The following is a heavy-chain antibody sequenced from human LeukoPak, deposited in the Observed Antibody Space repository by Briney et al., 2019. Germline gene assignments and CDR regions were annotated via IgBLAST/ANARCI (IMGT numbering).Heavy chain of an antibody. D-gene: IGHD3-10*01. V-gene: IGHV3-21*01. CDR1: GFTFSSYS. CDR2: ISSSSSYI. CDR3: ARDRAPPGLLQDHLDY. J-gene: IGHJ4*02. Sequence: GGSLRLSCAASGFTFSSYSMNWVRQAPGKGLEWVSSISSSSSYIYYADSVKGRFTISRDNAKNSLYLQMNSLRAEDTAVYYCARDRAPPGLLQDHLDYWGQGTLVTVSS.